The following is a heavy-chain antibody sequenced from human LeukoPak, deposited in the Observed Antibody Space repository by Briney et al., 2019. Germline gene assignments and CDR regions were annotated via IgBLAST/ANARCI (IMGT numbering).Heavy chain of an antibody. J-gene: IGHJ6*02. D-gene: IGHD3-9*01. CDR3: ARGSGRYFDWLFPSYYYGMDV. V-gene: IGHV1-18*01. Sequence: GASVKVSCKASGYTFTSYGISWVRQAPGQGLEWMGWISAYNGNTNYAQKLQGRVTMTTDTSTSTAYMELRSLRSDDTAVYYCARGSGRYFDWLFPSYYYGMDVWSQGTTVTVSS. CDR1: GYTFTSYG. CDR2: ISAYNGNT.